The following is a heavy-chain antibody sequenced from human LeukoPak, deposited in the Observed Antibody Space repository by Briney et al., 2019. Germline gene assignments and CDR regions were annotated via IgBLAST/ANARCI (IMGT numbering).Heavy chain of an antibody. CDR2: IRYDGSNK. V-gene: IGHV3-30*02. CDR3: ARAGGGGYFYMDV. J-gene: IGHJ6*03. Sequence: GGSLRLSCAASGFTFSSYGMHWVRQAPGKGLEWVAFIRYDGSNKYYADSVKGRFTISRDNSKNTLYLQLNSLRAEDTAVYYCARAGGGGYFYMDVWAKGPRSPSP. D-gene: IGHD3-16*01. CDR1: GFTFSSYG.